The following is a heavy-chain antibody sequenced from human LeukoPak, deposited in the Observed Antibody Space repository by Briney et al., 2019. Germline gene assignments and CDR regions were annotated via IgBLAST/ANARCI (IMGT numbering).Heavy chain of an antibody. J-gene: IGHJ4*02. Sequence: GGSLRLSCAASGFTFGSFAMHWVRQAPGKGLEWVAVISYDGSNKYYADSVKGRFTISRDNSKNTLYVQMNSLRAEDTAVYYCARDTRYYFDYWGQGTLVTVSS. D-gene: IGHD1-1*01. CDR3: ARDTRYYFDY. V-gene: IGHV3-30-3*01. CDR1: GFTFGSFA. CDR2: ISYDGSNK.